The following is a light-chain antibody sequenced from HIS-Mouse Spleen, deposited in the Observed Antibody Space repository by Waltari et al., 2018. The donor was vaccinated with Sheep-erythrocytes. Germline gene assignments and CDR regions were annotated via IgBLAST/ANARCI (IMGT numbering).Light chain of an antibody. CDR3: SSYTSSSTWV. V-gene: IGLV2-14*03. CDR1: SSAVGAYTY. Sequence: QSALTQPASVSGSPGQSITLSCPGTSSAVGAYTYVSWYQQHPGKAPKLMIYDVSNRPSGVSNRFSGSKSGNTASLTISGLQAEDEADYYCSSYTSSSTWVFGGGTKLTVL. CDR2: DVS. J-gene: IGLJ3*02.